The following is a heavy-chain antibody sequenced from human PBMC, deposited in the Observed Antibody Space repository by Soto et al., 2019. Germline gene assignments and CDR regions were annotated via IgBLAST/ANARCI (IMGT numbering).Heavy chain of an antibody. CDR3: AKDLFSGGSYPNWFDP. CDR2: ISYDGSNK. D-gene: IGHD1-26*01. CDR1: GFSFSSYG. Sequence: PGGSLRLSCAASGFSFSSYGMHWVRQAPGKGLEWVALISYDGSNKFYADSVKGRFTISRDNSKNTLYLQVNSLRAEDTAVYYWAKDLFSGGSYPNWFDPWGQGTLVTVSS. J-gene: IGHJ5*02. V-gene: IGHV3-30*18.